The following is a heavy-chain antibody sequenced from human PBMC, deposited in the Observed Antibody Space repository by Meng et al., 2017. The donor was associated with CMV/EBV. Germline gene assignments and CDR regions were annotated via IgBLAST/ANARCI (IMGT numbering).Heavy chain of an antibody. Sequence: GGSLRLSCAASGFIFSDYYMSWIRQAPGKGLEWVSYITSSGRTKYYADSVKGRFTISRDNAKNSLYLQMNSLRAEDTAVYYCARAVAGNFDYWGQGTLVTVSS. D-gene: IGHD6-19*01. CDR2: ITSSGRTK. V-gene: IGHV3-11*04. CDR1: GFIFSDYY. CDR3: ARAVAGNFDY. J-gene: IGHJ4*02.